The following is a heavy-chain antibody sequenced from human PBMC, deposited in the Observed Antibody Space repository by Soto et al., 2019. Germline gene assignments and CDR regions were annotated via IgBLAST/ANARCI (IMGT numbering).Heavy chain of an antibody. V-gene: IGHV4-39*01. CDR2: SYYSGTS. CDR1: GVSIRVQSYY. Sequence: PSETLSLTCTVSGVSIRVQSYYWTWIGQTPGKGLEWVGSSYYSGTSYFNPALKGRVTISVDTSTNQFSLRLTSVTAADTAVYYCTRSYNWNDYYFDPWGQGTLVTVSS. CDR3: TRSYNWNDYYFDP. D-gene: IGHD1-20*01. J-gene: IGHJ5*02.